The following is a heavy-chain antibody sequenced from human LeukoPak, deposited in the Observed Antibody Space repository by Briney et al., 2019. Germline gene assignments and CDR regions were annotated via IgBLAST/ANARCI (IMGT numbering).Heavy chain of an antibody. CDR2: IIPIFGTA. J-gene: IGHJ1*01. D-gene: IGHD3-22*01. V-gene: IGHV1-69*05. CDR1: GGTFSSYA. CDR3: ARNDDSSGYYPSNFQY. Sequence: SVRVSCKASGGTFSSYAISWVRQAPGQGLEWMGRIIPIFGTANYAQKFQGRVTITTDESTSTAYMELSSLRSEDTAVYYCARNDDSSGYYPSNFQYWGQGTLVTVSS.